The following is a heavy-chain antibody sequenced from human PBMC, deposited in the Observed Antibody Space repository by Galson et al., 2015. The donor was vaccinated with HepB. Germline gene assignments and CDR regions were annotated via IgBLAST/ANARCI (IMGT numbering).Heavy chain of an antibody. J-gene: IGHJ4*02. Sequence: SVKVSCKASGGTFSSYTISWVRQAPGQGLEWMGRIIPILGIANYAQKFQGRVTITADKSTSTAYMELSSLKSEDTAVYYCARAHPHSYGDYWGQGTLVTVSS. CDR1: GGTFSSYT. CDR3: ARAHPHSYGDY. D-gene: IGHD5-18*01. CDR2: IIPILGIA. V-gene: IGHV1-69*02.